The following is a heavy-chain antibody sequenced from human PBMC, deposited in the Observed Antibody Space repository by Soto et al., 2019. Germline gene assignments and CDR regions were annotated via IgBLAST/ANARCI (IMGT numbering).Heavy chain of an antibody. CDR2: ASPDGTST. V-gene: IGHV3-74*01. CDR3: TRHGSGDYFLFDP. Sequence: GGSLRLSXAASGFTFSSFWMHWVRQAPGKGLEWVSRASPDGTSTSYADSVKGRFTISRDNAKNTLFMQMNSLRAEDTAVYYCTRHGSGDYFLFDPWGQGTLVTVSS. CDR1: GFTFSSFW. J-gene: IGHJ5*02. D-gene: IGHD4-17*01.